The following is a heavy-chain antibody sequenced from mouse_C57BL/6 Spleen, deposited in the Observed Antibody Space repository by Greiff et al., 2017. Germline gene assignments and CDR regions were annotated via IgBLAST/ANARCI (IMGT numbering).Heavy chain of an antibody. Sequence: QVQLQQPGAELVMPGASVKLSCKASGYTFTSYWMHWVKQRPGQGLEWIGEIDPSDSYTNYNQKFKGKSTLTVDKSSGTAYMQLSSLTSEDSAVYYCARGGNYGGYFDVWGTGTTVTVSS. D-gene: IGHD2-1*01. CDR3: ARGGNYGGYFDV. V-gene: IGHV1-69*01. CDR2: IDPSDSYT. J-gene: IGHJ1*03. CDR1: GYTFTSYW.